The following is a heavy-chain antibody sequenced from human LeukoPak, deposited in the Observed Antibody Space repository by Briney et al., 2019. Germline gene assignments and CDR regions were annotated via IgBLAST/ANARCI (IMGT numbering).Heavy chain of an antibody. CDR3: ARGGAHGMDV. J-gene: IGHJ6*02. D-gene: IGHD1-26*01. Sequence: GGSLRLSCAASGFTLSTYYMTWIRQAPGKGLEWVSYISGVYENIFYGYSVKGRFTISRDNAKKSVYLQMNSLRAEDTAVDYCARGGAHGMDVWGQGTTVTVSS. CDR1: GFTLSTYY. V-gene: IGHV3-11*01. CDR2: ISGVYENI.